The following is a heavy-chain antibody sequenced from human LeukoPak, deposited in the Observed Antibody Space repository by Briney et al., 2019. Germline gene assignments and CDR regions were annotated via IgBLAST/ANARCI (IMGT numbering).Heavy chain of an antibody. CDR2: IYYSGST. CDR1: GGSIKNYY. D-gene: IGHD3-10*01. J-gene: IGHJ4*02. CDR3: ARVAMVRGVIASDY. Sequence: SETLSLTCTVSGGSIKNYYWSWIRQPPGKGLEWIGYIYYSGSTNYNPSLKSRVTISVDTSKNQFSLKLSSVTAADTAVYYCARVAMVRGVIASDYWGQGTLVTVSS. V-gene: IGHV4-59*01.